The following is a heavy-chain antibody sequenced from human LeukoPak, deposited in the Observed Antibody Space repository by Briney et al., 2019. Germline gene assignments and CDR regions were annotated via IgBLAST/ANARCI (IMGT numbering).Heavy chain of an antibody. Sequence: GGSLRLSCAASGFTFSSYGMHWVRQAPGKGLEWVAVISYDGSNKYYADSVKGRFTISRDNSKNTLYLQMNSLRAEDTAVYYCARSLYGDYDPEPIYYYYYGMDVWGQGTTVTVSS. CDR1: GFTFSSYG. D-gene: IGHD4-17*01. V-gene: IGHV3-30*03. CDR3: ARSLYGDYDPEPIYYYYYGMDV. CDR2: ISYDGSNK. J-gene: IGHJ6*02.